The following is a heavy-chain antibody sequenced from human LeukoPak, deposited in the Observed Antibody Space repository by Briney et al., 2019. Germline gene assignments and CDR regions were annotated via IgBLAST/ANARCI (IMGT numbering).Heavy chain of an antibody. Sequence: GGSLRLSCAASGFTFSYYGMYWVRQAPGKGLEWVAFIRYDGSNKYYADSVKGRFTISRDNSNNTLYVQMNSLRTEDTAMYYCAKDRETVTTTEGFDLWGRGTLVTVSS. J-gene: IGHJ2*01. CDR2: IRYDGSNK. CDR3: AKDRETVTTTEGFDL. D-gene: IGHD4-17*01. V-gene: IGHV3-30*02. CDR1: GFTFSYYG.